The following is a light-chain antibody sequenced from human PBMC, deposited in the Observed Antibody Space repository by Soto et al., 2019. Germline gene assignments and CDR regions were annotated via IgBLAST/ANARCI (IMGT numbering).Light chain of an antibody. CDR1: QSVSSY. CDR2: DAS. V-gene: IGKV3-11*01. Sequence: EIVLTQSPATLSLSPGERATLSCSASQSVSSYSAWYQQKPGQAPRLLIYDASNRATGIPARFSGSGSGTDFNLPISSLEPEDFAVYYCQQRSNWPAITFGQGTRLEIK. J-gene: IGKJ5*01. CDR3: QQRSNWPAIT.